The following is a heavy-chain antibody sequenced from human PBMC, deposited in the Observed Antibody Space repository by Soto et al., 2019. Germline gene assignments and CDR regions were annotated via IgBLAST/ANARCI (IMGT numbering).Heavy chain of an antibody. CDR3: ARDLSVAPFDY. V-gene: IGHV3-33*01. J-gene: IGHJ4*02. CDR2: IWYDGSNK. D-gene: IGHD2-15*01. CDR1: GFTFSSYG. Sequence: GGALRPSCVAPGFTFSSYGMHWVRQSPGKGLEWVAVIWYDGSNKYYADSVKGRFTISRDNSKNTLYLQMNSLRAEDTAVYYCARDLSVAPFDYWGQGTLVTVSS.